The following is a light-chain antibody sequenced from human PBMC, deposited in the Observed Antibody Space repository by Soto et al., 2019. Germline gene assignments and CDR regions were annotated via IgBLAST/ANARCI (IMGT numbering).Light chain of an antibody. Sequence: DIVLTQSPGTLSLSPGQRATLSCRASQSVSSSSVAWYRQRPGQAPRLLIYAVSSRAIDTPDRFSGSGSGTDFTLTISRLEPEDFAVYYCQQYGTSSWTFGQGTKVDIK. V-gene: IGKV3-20*01. CDR1: QSVSSSS. CDR3: QQYGTSSWT. CDR2: AVS. J-gene: IGKJ1*01.